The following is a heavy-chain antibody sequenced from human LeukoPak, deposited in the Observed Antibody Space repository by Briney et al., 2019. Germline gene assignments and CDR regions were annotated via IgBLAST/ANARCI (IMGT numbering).Heavy chain of an antibody. V-gene: IGHV6-1*01. Sequence: SQTLSLTCAISGDSVSSNSAAWNWTRQSPSRCLESLGRTYYRSKWYNDYAVSVKSRITINPDTSKNQFSLQLNSVTPEDTAVYYCARDSGSSWSRIDAFDIWGQGTMVSVSS. D-gene: IGHD6-13*01. CDR1: GDSVSSNSAA. CDR2: TYYRSKWYN. CDR3: ARDSGSSWSRIDAFDI. J-gene: IGHJ3*02.